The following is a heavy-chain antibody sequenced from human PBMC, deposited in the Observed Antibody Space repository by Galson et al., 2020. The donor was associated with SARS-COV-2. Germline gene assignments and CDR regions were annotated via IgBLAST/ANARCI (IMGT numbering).Heavy chain of an antibody. J-gene: IGHJ1*01. CDR1: GFTFSDYY. CDR3: ARSGRDCSGGICYGAEYFQH. D-gene: IGHD2-15*01. V-gene: IGHV3-11*03. CDR2: ISSSGRYT. Sequence: GESLKISCAASGFTFSDYYMSWIRQAPGKGLEWISYISSSGRYTNYADSVKGRFSISRDNAKKSQFLQMNSLRAEDTAVYYCARSGRDCSGGICYGAEYFQHWGQGTLVIVSS.